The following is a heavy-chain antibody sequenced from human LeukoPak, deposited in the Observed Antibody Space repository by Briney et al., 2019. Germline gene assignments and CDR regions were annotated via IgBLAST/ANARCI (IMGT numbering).Heavy chain of an antibody. V-gene: IGHV3-23*01. D-gene: IGHD3-22*01. CDR2: ISTSGRT. CDR3: AKDLDSTGYYSYRY. CDR1: GFTFSSYD. Sequence: GGSLRLSCAASGFTFSSYDMNWVRQAPEKGLEWVSLISTSGRTHYADSVEGRFTISRDNSKNTLYLQMNSLRAEDTAVYHCAKDLDSTGYYSYRYWGQGTLVTVSS. J-gene: IGHJ4*02.